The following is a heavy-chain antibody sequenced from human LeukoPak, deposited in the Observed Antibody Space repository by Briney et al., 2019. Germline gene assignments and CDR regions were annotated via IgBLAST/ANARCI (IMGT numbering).Heavy chain of an antibody. D-gene: IGHD2-15*01. CDR1: GFTFSLYP. CDR2: ISTSSSHI. Sequence: GGSLRLSCAASGFTFSLYPMNWVRQAPGKGLEWVSSISTSSSHIYFANSVKGRFTISRDNAKNSLSLQMNSLTAEDTAVYYCARGGGYCSGGSCSPMDVWGKGTTVTVSS. V-gene: IGHV3-21*01. CDR3: ARGGGYCSGGSCSPMDV. J-gene: IGHJ6*03.